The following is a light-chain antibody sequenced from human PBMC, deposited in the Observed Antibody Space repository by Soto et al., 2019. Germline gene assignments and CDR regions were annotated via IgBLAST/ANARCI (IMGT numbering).Light chain of an antibody. Sequence: QPVLTQPSSASGTPGQRVTISCSGSRSNIGGNAVSWYQQFPGTAPKLLIYSNRQRPSGVPDRFSGSKSGTSASLAISGLQSEDEADYYCSSYISSSTVVVFGGGTKLTVL. J-gene: IGLJ2*01. V-gene: IGLV1-44*01. CDR2: SNR. CDR3: SSYISSSTVVV. CDR1: RSNIGGNA.